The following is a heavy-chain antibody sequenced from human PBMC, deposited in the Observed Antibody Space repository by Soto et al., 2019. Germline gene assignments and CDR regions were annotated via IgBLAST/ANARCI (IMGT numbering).Heavy chain of an antibody. CDR1: GFTFRNGW. V-gene: IGHV3-15*01. CDR3: TPQLLWFGDAFDI. Sequence: TGGSLRLSCAASGFTFRNGWMNWVRQAREKGLEWVGRIKSKTDGGTTDYAAPVKGRFTISRDDSKNTLYLQMNSLKTEDTAVYYCTPQLLWFGDAFDIWGQGTMVTVSS. D-gene: IGHD3-10*01. J-gene: IGHJ3*02. CDR2: IKSKTDGGTT.